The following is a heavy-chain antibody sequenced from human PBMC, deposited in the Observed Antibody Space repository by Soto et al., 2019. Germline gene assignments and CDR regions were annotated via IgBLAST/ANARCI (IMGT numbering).Heavy chain of an antibody. V-gene: IGHV3-30*18. D-gene: IGHD2-8*01. CDR1: GFTFSNYG. J-gene: IGHJ5*01. CDR2: ISYDGSYQ. CDR3: AKDPKCCTIGSHFPVNWFDS. Sequence: PGESLRLSCAAPGFTFSNYGMHWVRQTPGKGLEWGAGISYDGSYQFYTDSVKGRFTISRDNYKNTLYLQMNSLKTDDTAMYYCAKDPKCCTIGSHFPVNWFDSWGQGTLVTVSS.